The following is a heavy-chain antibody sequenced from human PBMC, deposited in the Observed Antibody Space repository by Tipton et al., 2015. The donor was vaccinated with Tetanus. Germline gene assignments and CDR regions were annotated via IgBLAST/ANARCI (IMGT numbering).Heavy chain of an antibody. CDR2: IDPNRGGT. D-gene: IGHD3-22*01. Sequence: VQLVQSGAELKKPGASLKVSCKASGYTFTGYYMYWVRQAPGQGLEWVGWIDPNRGGTIYAQNFQGRVTMTRDTSISTVYMELSRLRSDDTAVYYCARDRGDYIYYGMDVWGPGTAVTVSS. CDR1: GYTFTGYY. V-gene: IGHV1-2*02. CDR3: ARDRGDYIYYGMDV. J-gene: IGHJ6*02.